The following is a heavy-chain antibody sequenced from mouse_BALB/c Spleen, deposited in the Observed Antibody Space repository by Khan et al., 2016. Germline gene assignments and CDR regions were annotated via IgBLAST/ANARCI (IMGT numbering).Heavy chain of an antibody. CDR2: SNPGSGGT. CDR3: ARYDGNYYAMDY. Sequence: VQLPVSGAELVRPGTSVKVFCKASGYAFTNYLIEGVKQRPGQGLEWIGVSNPGSGGTNYNEKFKGKATLTADKSSSTAYLHNSSLTYDDSAVYYCARYDGNYYAMDYWGQGTSVTVSS. J-gene: IGHJ4*01. CDR1: GYAFTNYL. V-gene: IGHV1-54*01. D-gene: IGHD2-3*01.